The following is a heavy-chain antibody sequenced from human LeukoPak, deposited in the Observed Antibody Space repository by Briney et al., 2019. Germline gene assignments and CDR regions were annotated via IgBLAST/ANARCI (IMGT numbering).Heavy chain of an antibody. Sequence: PGRSLRLSCAASGFTFDDYAMHWVRQAPGKGLEWVSGISWNSGSIGYADSEKGRFTISRDNAKNSLYLQRNRPRADDMALYYCAKSESSGWPIDAFDIWGQGTMVTVSS. V-gene: IGHV3-9*03. J-gene: IGHJ3*02. CDR1: GFTFDDYA. D-gene: IGHD6-19*01. CDR2: ISWNSGSI. CDR3: AKSESSGWPIDAFDI.